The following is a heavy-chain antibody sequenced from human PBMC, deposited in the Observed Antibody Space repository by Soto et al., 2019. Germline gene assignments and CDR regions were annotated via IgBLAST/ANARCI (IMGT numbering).Heavy chain of an antibody. Sequence: PSETLSLTCSVSARSISSGDYYWNWIRQPPGKGLEWIGHIYYSGSTYYNSFLKSRVTISLDTSKNQFSLKLSSVTAADTAVYYCAGQPTAGSYYDLGSYYYYYAMDVWGQGTTVTV. CDR2: IYYSGST. CDR1: ARSISSGDYY. V-gene: IGHV4-30-4*01. D-gene: IGHD3-10*01. CDR3: AGQPTAGSYYDLGSYYYYYAMDV. J-gene: IGHJ6*02.